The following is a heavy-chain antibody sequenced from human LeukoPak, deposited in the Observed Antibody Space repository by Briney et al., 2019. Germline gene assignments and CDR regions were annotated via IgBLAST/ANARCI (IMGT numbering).Heavy chain of an antibody. V-gene: IGHV3-21*01. CDR1: GFTFSSYW. CDR2: IDYDSSHI. CDR3: ARDPLRYLRVGHYDY. Sequence: GGSLRLSCAASGFTFSSYWMSWVRQVPGKGLEWVSSIDYDSSHIYYAASVRGRFTISRDNARNSVYLQMNSLRVEDTAVYYCARDPLRYLRVGHYDYWGQGTLVAVSS. J-gene: IGHJ4*02. D-gene: IGHD3-9*01.